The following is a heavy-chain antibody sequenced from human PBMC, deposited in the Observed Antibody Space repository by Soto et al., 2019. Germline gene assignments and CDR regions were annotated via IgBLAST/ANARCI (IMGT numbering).Heavy chain of an antibody. CDR1: GYGFSGYG. CDR2: ISAYNGNT. CDR3: ARRSANCSGGSCYLSGYMDV. V-gene: IGHV1-18*01. D-gene: IGHD2-15*01. Sequence: SVKGSCKGSGYGFSGYGGSWVRNAPGQGLEWMGWISAYNGNTNYAQKLQGRVTMTTDTSTSTAYMELRSLRSDDTAVYYCARRSANCSGGSCYLSGYMDVWGTGTTVTVSS. J-gene: IGHJ6*03.